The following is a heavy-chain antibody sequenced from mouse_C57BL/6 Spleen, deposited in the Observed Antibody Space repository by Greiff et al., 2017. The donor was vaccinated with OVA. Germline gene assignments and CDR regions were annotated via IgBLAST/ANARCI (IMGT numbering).Heavy chain of an antibody. D-gene: IGHD1-1*01. CDR2: INPKNGGT. CDR1: GYTFTDYY. CDR3: ARRGFTTVVATYDY. V-gene: IGHV1-26*01. J-gene: IGHJ2*01. Sequence: EVQLQQSGPELVKPGASVKISCKASGYTFTDYYMNWVKQSHGKSLEWIGDINPKNGGTSYNQKFKGKATLTVDKSSSTSYMELRSLTSEDSAVYYCARRGFTTVVATYDYWGQGTTLTVSS.